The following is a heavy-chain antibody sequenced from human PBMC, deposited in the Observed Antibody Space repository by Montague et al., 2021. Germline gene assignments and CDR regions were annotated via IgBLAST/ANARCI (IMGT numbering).Heavy chain of an antibody. J-gene: IGHJ5*02. D-gene: IGHD6-13*01. V-gene: IGHV4-39*07. Sequence: SETLSLTCTVSGASITSNIYYWGWIRQSPGKGLEWIGSIYYSGNSFYQPSLKSRITMAVDTSKNQFFLKLSSVTAADTAIYYCSRVFSSWYVGWFDPWGQGTLVTDSS. CDR3: SRVFSSWYVGWFDP. CDR2: IYYSGNS. CDR1: GASITSNIYY.